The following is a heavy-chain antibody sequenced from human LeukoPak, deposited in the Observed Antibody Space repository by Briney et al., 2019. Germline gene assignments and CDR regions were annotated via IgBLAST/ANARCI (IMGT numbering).Heavy chain of an antibody. CDR2: ISWDSGSI. CDR3: AKGARGSSSWYFDF. Sequence: GGSLRLSCAPSGFTFDDYAMHWVRQASGKGLEWVSGISWDSGSIGYADSVKGRFTISRDNAKNSLDLQMNSLRTDDTALYYCAKGARGSSSWYFDFWGRGSLVTVSS. CDR1: GFTFDDYA. V-gene: IGHV3-9*01. J-gene: IGHJ2*01.